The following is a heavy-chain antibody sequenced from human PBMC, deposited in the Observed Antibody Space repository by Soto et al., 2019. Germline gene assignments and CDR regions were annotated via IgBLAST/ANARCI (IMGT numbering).Heavy chain of an antibody. CDR3: AKPGYSASWYRNFDC. D-gene: IGHD6-13*01. CDR1: GGSISSGGYS. V-gene: IGHV4-30-2*01. CDR2: IYHSGST. Sequence: PSETLSLTCAVSGGSISSGGYSWSWIRQPPGKGLEWIGYIYHSGSTYYNPSLKSRVTISVDNSKNTLYLQMNSLRTEDTALYYCAKPGYSASWYRNFDCWGQGTLVTVSS. J-gene: IGHJ4*02.